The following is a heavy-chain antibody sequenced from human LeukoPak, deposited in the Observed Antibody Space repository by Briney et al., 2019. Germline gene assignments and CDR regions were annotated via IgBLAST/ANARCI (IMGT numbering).Heavy chain of an antibody. D-gene: IGHD1-7*01. J-gene: IGHJ3*02. CDR3: ARSAFWNYDAFDI. CDR1: GFIFSDYY. CDR2: ISSSGDNI. V-gene: IGHV3-11*01. Sequence: GGSLRLSCAASGFIFSDYYMTWIRQAPGKGLEWVSYISSSGDNIFYADSVKGRFTISRDNAKKSMYLQMNSLRAEDTALYYCARSAFWNYDAFDIWGQGTMVTVSS.